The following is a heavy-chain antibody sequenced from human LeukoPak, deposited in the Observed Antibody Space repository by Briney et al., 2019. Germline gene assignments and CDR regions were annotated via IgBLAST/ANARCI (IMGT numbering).Heavy chain of an antibody. J-gene: IGHJ4*01. CDR1: GFTFSSYG. V-gene: IGHV3-30*02. Sequence: GGSLRLSCAASGFTFSSYGMHWVRQAPGKGLDWVAFIRFDGNNKYYADSVKGRFTISRDNVKESLYLQMTSLRVEDTAIYYCARGGEGDLNFDYWVHGTLVTVSS. CDR2: IRFDGNNK. D-gene: IGHD3-16*01. CDR3: ARGGEGDLNFDY.